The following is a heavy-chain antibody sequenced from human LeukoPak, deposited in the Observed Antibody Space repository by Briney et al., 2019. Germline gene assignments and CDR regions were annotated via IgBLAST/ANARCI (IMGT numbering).Heavy chain of an antibody. CDR3: ARAYIAVAGTYYYYYGMDV. D-gene: IGHD6-13*01. Sequence: ASVKVSCKASERTFSSYAISWVRQAPGQGLEWMGGIIPIFGTANYAQKFQGRVTITADESTSTAYMELSSLRSEDTAVYYCARAYIAVAGTYYYYYGMDVWGQGTTVTVSS. CDR1: ERTFSSYA. V-gene: IGHV1-69*13. CDR2: IIPIFGTA. J-gene: IGHJ6*02.